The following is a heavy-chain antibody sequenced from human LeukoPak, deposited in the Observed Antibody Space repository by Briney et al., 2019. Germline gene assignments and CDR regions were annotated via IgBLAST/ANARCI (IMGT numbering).Heavy chain of an antibody. J-gene: IGHJ3*02. D-gene: IGHD4-23*01. CDR1: GYTFTNYY. CDR2: INPGGGST. V-gene: IGHV1-46*01. CDR3: ARYDYGGNNAFDI. Sequence: ASVKVSCKASGYTFTNYYMHWVRQAPGQGPEWMGIINPGGGSTTYAQKFQARVTMTRDMSTSTVYMELSSLRSDDTAVYYCARYDYGGNNAFDIWGQGTMVTVSS.